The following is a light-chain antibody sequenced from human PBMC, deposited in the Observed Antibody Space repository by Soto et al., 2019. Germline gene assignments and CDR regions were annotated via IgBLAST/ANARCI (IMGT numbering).Light chain of an antibody. Sequence: DIQMTQSPSFLSASVGDRVTITCRASQGISSWLAWYQQKPGKAPNLLIYTASTLQSGVPSRFSGSGSETDFALPISSLQPEDSATYHSQQANSFQVTYGGGTKVEL. CDR2: TAS. CDR3: QQANSFQVT. V-gene: IGKV1-12*01. J-gene: IGKJ4*01. CDR1: QGISSW.